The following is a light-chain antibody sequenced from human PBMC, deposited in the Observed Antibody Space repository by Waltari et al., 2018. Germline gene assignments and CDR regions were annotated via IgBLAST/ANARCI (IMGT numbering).Light chain of an antibody. CDR3: AAWDDSLSAVV. CDR1: SSNIGRTY. Sequence: QSVLTQPPSASGTPGQRVTISCSGSSSNIGRTYVYWYQQPPGTAPKLLIYRNNQRPSGVPDRFSGSKSGTSASLAISGLRSEDEADYYCAAWDDSLSAVVFGGGTKLTVL. CDR2: RNN. J-gene: IGLJ2*01. V-gene: IGLV1-47*01.